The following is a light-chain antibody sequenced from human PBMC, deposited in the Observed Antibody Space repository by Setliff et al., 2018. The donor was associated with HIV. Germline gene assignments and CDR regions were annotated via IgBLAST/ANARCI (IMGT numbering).Light chain of an antibody. J-gene: IGLJ1*01. Sequence: SALTQPAPVSRSPGQSITLSCTGSSSDVGNYNLVSWYQHHPGTAPKLVIYEVTKRPSGVSNRFSGSKSGNTASLTISGLQAEDEADYYCCSYARSSTYVFGTGTKGTVL. CDR3: CSYARSSTYV. CDR2: EVT. V-gene: IGLV2-23*02. CDR1: SSDVGNYNL.